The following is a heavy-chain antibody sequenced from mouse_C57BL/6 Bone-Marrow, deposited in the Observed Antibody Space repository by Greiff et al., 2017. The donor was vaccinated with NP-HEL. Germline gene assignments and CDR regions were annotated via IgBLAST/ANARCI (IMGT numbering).Heavy chain of an antibody. J-gene: IGHJ4*01. V-gene: IGHV1-53*01. CDR2: INPSNGGT. D-gene: IGHD1-1*01. CDR3: ATLAAVVAPYYAMDY. CDR1: GYTFTSYW. Sequence: QVQLQQPGTELVKPGASVKLSCKASGYTFTSYWMHWVKQRPGQGLEWIGNINPSNGGTNYNAKFQSKATLTVDKSSSTAYMQLSSLTSEYTAVYYCATLAAVVAPYYAMDYWGQGTSVTVSS.